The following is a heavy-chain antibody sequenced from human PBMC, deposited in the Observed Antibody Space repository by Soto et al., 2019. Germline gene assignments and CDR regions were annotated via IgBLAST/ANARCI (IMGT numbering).Heavy chain of an antibody. CDR2: IYYSGST. V-gene: IGHV4-59*01. D-gene: IGHD5-12*01. Sequence: SETLSLTCTVSGGSISSYYWSWIRQPPGKGLEWIGYIYYSGSTNYNPSLKSRVTISVDTSKNRFSLKLGSVTAADTAVYYCAGGYSGYDGLDYWGQGTLVTVSS. J-gene: IGHJ4*02. CDR1: GGSISSYY. CDR3: AGGYSGYDGLDY.